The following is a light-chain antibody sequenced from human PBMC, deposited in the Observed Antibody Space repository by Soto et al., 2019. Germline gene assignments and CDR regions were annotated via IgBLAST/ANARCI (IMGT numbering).Light chain of an antibody. Sequence: EIVMTQSPVTLSVSPGDRATLSCSASENTNNNFAWYQQKPGQAPRLLIYGASTRATVVPARFSGSGSGTEFTLTISSLDSDDCAAYYCQHYTYWPFTFGQGTQLEI. J-gene: IGKJ2*01. V-gene: IGKV3D-15*01. CDR2: GAS. CDR1: ENTNNN. CDR3: QHYTYWPFT.